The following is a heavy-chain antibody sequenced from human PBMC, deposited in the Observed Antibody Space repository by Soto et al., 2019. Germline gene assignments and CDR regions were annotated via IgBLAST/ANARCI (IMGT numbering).Heavy chain of an antibody. CDR2: IKQDGSEK. CDR1: GFTFSSYW. J-gene: IGHJ6*02. CDR3: ARVDTAMATTIDYYYYYGMDV. D-gene: IGHD5-18*01. Sequence: PGGSLRLSCAASGFTFSSYWMSWVRQAPGKGLEWVANIKQDGSEKYYVDSVKGRFTISRDNAKNSLYLQMNSLRAEDTAVYYCARVDTAMATTIDYYYYYGMDVWGQGTTVTVSS. V-gene: IGHV3-7*04.